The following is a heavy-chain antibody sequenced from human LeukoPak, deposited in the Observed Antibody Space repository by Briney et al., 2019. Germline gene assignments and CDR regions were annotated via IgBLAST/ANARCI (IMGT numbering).Heavy chain of an antibody. D-gene: IGHD6-25*01. Sequence: PSETPSLTCTVSGGSISSYYWSWIRQPPGKGLEWIGYIYYSGSTNYNPSLKSRVTISVDTSKNQFSLKLSSVTAADTAVYYCARDRAENWFDPWGQGTLVTVSS. CDR2: IYYSGST. V-gene: IGHV4-59*01. J-gene: IGHJ5*02. CDR3: ARDRAENWFDP. CDR1: GGSISSYY.